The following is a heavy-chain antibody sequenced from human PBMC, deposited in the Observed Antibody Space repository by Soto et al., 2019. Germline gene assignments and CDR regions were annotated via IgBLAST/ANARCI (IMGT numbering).Heavy chain of an antibody. J-gene: IGHJ5*02. CDR3: ARGGEQWLVQDWFDP. V-gene: IGHV1-69*12. D-gene: IGHD6-19*01. CDR1: GGTFSSYA. Sequence: QVQLVQSRAEVKKPGSSVKVSCKASGGTFSSYAISWVRQAPGQGLEWMGGIIPIFGTANYAQKFQGRVTITADESTSTAYMELSSLRSEDTAVYHCARGGEQWLVQDWFDPWGQGTLVTVSS. CDR2: IIPIFGTA.